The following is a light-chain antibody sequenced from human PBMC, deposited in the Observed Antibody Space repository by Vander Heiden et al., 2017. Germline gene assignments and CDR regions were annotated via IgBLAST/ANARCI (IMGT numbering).Light chain of an antibody. CDR2: AAS. V-gene: IGKV1-5*03. J-gene: IGKJ1*01. CDR3: QQNDRYSPT. Sequence: DIQMTQSPSTLYASIGDRITITCRASQDIDIWLAWYQQKPGQAPKLLIYAASTPESGVPSRFSGSGSGTVFTLTISSLQPDDSATYFCQQNDRYSPTFGQGTKVEI. CDR1: QDIDIW.